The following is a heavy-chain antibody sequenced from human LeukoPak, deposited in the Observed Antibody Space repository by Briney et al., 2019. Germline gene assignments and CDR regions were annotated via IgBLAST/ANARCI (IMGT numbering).Heavy chain of an antibody. D-gene: IGHD3-10*01. V-gene: IGHV4-30-2*01. CDR2: IYHSGST. J-gene: IGHJ6*02. CDR3: ARGYYGSGSYLMDV. CDR1: GGSISSGGYS. Sequence: SETLSLTCAVSGGSISSGGYSWSWIRQPPGKGLEWIGYIYHSGSTYYNPSLKSRVTISVDRSKNQFSLKLSSVTAADTAVYYCARGYYGSGSYLMDVWGQGTTVTVSS.